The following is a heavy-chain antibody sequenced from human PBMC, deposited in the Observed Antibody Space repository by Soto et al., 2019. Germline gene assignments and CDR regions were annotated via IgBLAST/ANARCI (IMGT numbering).Heavy chain of an antibody. CDR3: AKDGSIAAAGRKYYYYYGMDV. J-gene: IGHJ6*02. Sequence: GGSLRLSCAASGFTFSSYGMHWVRQAPGKGLEWVAVISYDGSNKYYADSVKGRFTISRDNSKNTLYLQMNSLRAEDTAVYYCAKDGSIAAAGRKYYYYYGMDVWGQGTTVTVSS. CDR1: GFTFSSYG. V-gene: IGHV3-30*18. CDR2: ISYDGSNK. D-gene: IGHD6-13*01.